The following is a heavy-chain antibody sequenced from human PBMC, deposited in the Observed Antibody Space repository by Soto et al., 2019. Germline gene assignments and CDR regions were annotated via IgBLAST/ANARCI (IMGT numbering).Heavy chain of an antibody. V-gene: IGHV3-13*01. Sequence: HPGGSLRLSCAASGFTFSSYDMHWVRQATGKGLEWVSAIGTAGDTYYPGSVKGRFTISRENAKNSLYLQMNSLRAEDTAVYYCARDIAVADNYYYGMDVWGQGTTVTVSS. CDR1: GFTFSSYD. J-gene: IGHJ6*02. D-gene: IGHD6-19*01. CDR2: IGTAGDT. CDR3: ARDIAVADNYYYGMDV.